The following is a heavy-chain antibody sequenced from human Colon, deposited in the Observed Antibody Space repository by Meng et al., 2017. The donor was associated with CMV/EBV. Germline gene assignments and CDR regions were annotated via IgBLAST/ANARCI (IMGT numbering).Heavy chain of an antibody. Sequence: LRLSCAISGDSVSSNSAAWNWIRQSPSRGLEWLGRTYYRSKWYNDYAVSVKSRITINPDTSKNQFSLQLNSATPEDTAVYYCARDMDTRSTPTWFSAFQYWGQGTLVTVSS. V-gene: IGHV6-1*01. D-gene: IGHD3-10*01. CDR2: TYYRSKWYN. CDR1: GDSVSSNSAA. J-gene: IGHJ1*01. CDR3: ARDMDTRSTPTWFSAFQY.